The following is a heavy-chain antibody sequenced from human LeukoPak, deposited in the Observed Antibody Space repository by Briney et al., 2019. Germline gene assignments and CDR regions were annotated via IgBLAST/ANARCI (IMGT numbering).Heavy chain of an antibody. V-gene: IGHV4-30-4*08. J-gene: IGHJ4*02. CDR3: ARAKYTYDILTGHYAVPQFDY. D-gene: IGHD3-9*01. Sequence: SETLSLTCSVSGGSISSGDYYWSWIRQSPGKCLEWIGYIHYSGSTYYNPSLKSRVTISVDTSKKQISLKLSSVTAADTAVYYCARAKYTYDILTGHYAVPQFDYWGLGTLVTVSS. CDR1: GGSISSGDYY. CDR2: IHYSGST.